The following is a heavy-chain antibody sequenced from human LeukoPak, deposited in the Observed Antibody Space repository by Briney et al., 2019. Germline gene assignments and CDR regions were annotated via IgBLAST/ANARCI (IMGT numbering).Heavy chain of an antibody. V-gene: IGHV4-38-2*02. Sequence: SETLSLTCSVSGYSISSGYYWGWIRRPPGKGLEWIGTVYHTGSTYYNPSLKSRVTISVDTSKNELSLKLNSVTAADTAVYYCARGYYYYYMDVWGKGTTVTISS. CDR2: VYHTGST. J-gene: IGHJ6*03. CDR3: ARGYYYYYMDV. CDR1: GYSISSGYY.